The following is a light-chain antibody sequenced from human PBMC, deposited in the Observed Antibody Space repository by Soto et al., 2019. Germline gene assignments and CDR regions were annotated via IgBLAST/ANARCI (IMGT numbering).Light chain of an antibody. Sequence: DIQMTQSPSTLSASVGDRVTITCRASQSISTWLAWYQQKPGKAPKLLIYDASSLESGVPSRFSGSGSVREVTLTNISVQPDDIATNYCRQYNSYSWTFGQGTKVEIK. V-gene: IGKV1-5*01. CDR3: RQYNSYSWT. CDR1: QSISTW. CDR2: DAS. J-gene: IGKJ1*01.